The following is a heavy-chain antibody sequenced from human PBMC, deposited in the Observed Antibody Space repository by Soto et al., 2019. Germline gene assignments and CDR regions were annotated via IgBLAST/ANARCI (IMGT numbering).Heavy chain of an antibody. Sequence: ASVKVSCKASGYTFISYYMHWVRQAPGQGLEWMGIINPSGGSTSYAQKFQGRVTMTRDTSTSTVYMELSSLRSEDTAVYYCARDSLYGGNSYGFDYWGQGTLVTVSS. J-gene: IGHJ4*02. V-gene: IGHV1-46*01. D-gene: IGHD4-17*01. CDR2: INPSGGST. CDR1: GYTFISYY. CDR3: ARDSLYGGNSYGFDY.